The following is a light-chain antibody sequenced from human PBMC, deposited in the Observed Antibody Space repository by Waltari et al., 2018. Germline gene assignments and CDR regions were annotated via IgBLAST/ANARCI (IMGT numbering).Light chain of an antibody. J-gene: IGKJ1*01. CDR1: QHIDIY. V-gene: IGKV1-39*01. CDR2: ITS. CDR3: LQTFSVPPT. Sequence: DIQMRQSPSSLSASVGDRVTITCRSSQHIDIYLIWYPKKPGKAPKLLIFITSALQGVGPSRFSGSGSGTDFTLTISSLQPEDFATYYCLQTFSVPPTFGQGTKVEV.